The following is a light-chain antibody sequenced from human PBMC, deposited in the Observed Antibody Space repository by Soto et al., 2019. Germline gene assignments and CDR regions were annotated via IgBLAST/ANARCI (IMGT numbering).Light chain of an antibody. CDR3: LLCYSDAPPGV. Sequence: QAVVTQEPSLTVSPGGTVTLTCGSSTGAVTSGHYPYWFQQKPGQAPRTLIYDTSNKHSWTPARFSGSLLGGKAALTLSGAQPEDEAEYYCLLCYSDAPPGVCGGGTKLTVL. CDR1: TGAVTSGHY. CDR2: DTS. V-gene: IGLV7-46*01. J-gene: IGLJ2*01.